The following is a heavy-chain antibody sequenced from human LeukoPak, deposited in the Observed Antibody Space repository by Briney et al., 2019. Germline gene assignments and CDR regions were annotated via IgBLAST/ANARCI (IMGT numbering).Heavy chain of an antibody. D-gene: IGHD3-10*01. Sequence: SETLSLTCTVSGGPISSGSYYWSWIRQPAGKGLEWIGRIYTSGSTNYNPSLKSRVTISVDTSKNQFSLKLSSVTAADTAVYYCARYYYGSGENWFDPWGQGTLVTVSS. J-gene: IGHJ5*02. CDR2: IYTSGST. CDR3: ARYYYGSGENWFDP. CDR1: GGPISSGSYY. V-gene: IGHV4-61*02.